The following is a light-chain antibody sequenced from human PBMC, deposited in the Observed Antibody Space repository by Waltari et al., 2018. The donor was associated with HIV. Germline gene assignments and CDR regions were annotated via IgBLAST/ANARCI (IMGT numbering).Light chain of an antibody. CDR3: QQYSIVPWT. Sequence: EIVMTQSPATLSVSPGERAPLSCRASQSVSSHLAWYQQKPGQAPRLLVYGASTRATGIPARFSGSGSGTELTITITSLQSEDFAVYYCQQYSIVPWTFGQGTKVEIK. CDR1: QSVSSH. CDR2: GAS. J-gene: IGKJ1*01. V-gene: IGKV3-15*01.